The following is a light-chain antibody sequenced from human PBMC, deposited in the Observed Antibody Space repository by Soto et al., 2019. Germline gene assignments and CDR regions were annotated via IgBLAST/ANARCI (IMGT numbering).Light chain of an antibody. V-gene: IGLV2-14*03. J-gene: IGLJ1*01. CDR2: NVY. Sequence: QSVLTQPASVSGSPGQSITISCTGTSSDVGGYDFVSWYEHHPGKAPKLIIYNVYYRPSGVSDRFSGSKSGNTASLTISGLQAEDEADYYCSSYASTSILVVGTGTKLTVL. CDR1: SSDVGGYDF. CDR3: SSYASTSILV.